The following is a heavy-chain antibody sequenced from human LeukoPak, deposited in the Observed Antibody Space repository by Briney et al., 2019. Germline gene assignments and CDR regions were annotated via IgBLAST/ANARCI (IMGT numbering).Heavy chain of an antibody. J-gene: IGHJ6*03. CDR1: GFTFSSYG. V-gene: IGHV3-30*02. Sequence: GGSLRLSCAASGFTFSSYGMHWVRQAPGKGLEWVAFIRFDGSKQYYPDSVKGRFTISRDNSKNTLYLQLNSPRPEDTAVYYCAKDGPDYDFWGASSREGYFYYYMDVWGKGTTVTVSS. CDR3: AKDGPDYDFWGASSREGYFYYYMDV. D-gene: IGHD3-3*01. CDR2: IRFDGSKQ.